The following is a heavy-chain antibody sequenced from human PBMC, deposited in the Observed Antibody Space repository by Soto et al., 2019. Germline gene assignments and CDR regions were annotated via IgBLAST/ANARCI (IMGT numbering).Heavy chain of an antibody. Sequence: EVQLVESGGGLVQPGGSLRLSCAASGFTFSSYSMNWVRQAPGKGLEWVSYISSSSSTIYYADSVKGRFTISRDNDKNSLYLQMNSMRAEDTAVYYCARRGGYCSGGSCYWDWSFDLWGRGTLGTVSS. V-gene: IGHV3-48*01. D-gene: IGHD2-15*01. J-gene: IGHJ2*01. CDR2: ISSSSSTI. CDR3: ARRGGYCSGGSCYWDWSFDL. CDR1: GFTFSSYS.